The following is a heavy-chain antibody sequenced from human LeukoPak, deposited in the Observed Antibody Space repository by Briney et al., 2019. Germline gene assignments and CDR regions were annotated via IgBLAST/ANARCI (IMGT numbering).Heavy chain of an antibody. J-gene: IGHJ4*02. V-gene: IGHV3-7*01. D-gene: IGHD6-19*01. Sequence: PGGSLRLSCAASGFTFNKYWMTWVRQAPGKGLEWVATIKTDGSQKYYVDSVKGRFSISRDNAKNSLYLQMNSLRAEDTAVYYCARVQEDWLSGWYGEGDYWGQGTLVTVSS. CDR2: IKTDGSQK. CDR1: GFTFNKYW. CDR3: ARVQEDWLSGWYGEGDY.